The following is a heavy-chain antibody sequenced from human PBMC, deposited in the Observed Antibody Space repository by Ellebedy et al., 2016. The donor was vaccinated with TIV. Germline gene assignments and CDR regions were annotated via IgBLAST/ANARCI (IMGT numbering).Heavy chain of an antibody. V-gene: IGHV3-66*01. CDR3: AIATVMIHFQY. Sequence: GESLKISCEVSGFTVSNNYMTWVRQAPGKGLEWVSVIYSGGTTYYADSVRGRFTISRDSSKNTLYLQMNSLRVEDTAVYYCAIATVMIHFQYWGQGTLVTVSS. CDR2: IYSGGTT. CDR1: GFTVSNNY. D-gene: IGHD3-16*01. J-gene: IGHJ4*02.